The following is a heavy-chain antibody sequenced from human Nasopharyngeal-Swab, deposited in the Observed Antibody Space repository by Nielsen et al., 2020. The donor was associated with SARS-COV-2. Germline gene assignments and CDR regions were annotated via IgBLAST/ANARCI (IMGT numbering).Heavy chain of an antibody. J-gene: IGHJ2*01. CDR1: GCSIIRYY. CDR3: ARDGRSSWYFDL. V-gene: IGHV4-59*01. CDR2: IYYSGST. Sequence: SETLSLPCPVSGCSIIRYYWSWIRQPPGKGLEWIGYIYYSGSTNYNPSLKSRVTISVDTSKNQFSLKLSSVTAADTAIYYCARDGRSSWYFDLWGRGTLVTVSS.